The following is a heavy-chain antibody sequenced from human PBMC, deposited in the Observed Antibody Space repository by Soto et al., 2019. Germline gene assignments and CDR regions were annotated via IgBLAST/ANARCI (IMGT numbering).Heavy chain of an antibody. Sequence: KPSETLSLTCTVSGGSISSYYWSWIRQPPGKGLEWIGYIYYSGSTNYNPSLKSRVTISVDTSKNQFSLKLSSVTAADTAVYYCARXHRYCTNGVCYPGGMDVWGQGTTVTVSS. J-gene: IGHJ6*02. CDR2: IYYSGST. CDR1: GGSISSYY. V-gene: IGHV4-59*01. D-gene: IGHD2-8*01. CDR3: ARXHRYCTNGVCYPGGMDV.